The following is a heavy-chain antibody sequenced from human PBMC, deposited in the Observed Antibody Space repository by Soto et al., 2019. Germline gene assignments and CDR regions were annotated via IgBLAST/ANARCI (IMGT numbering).Heavy chain of an antibody. CDR3: AHIAYAWVLGGFDY. J-gene: IGHJ4*02. CDR2: IYWDDDK. V-gene: IGHV2-5*02. D-gene: IGHD3-16*01. Sequence: QITLKEPGPTLVKPTQTLTLTCTFSGFSLSTTAVGVGWIRQPPGRALEWLALIYWDDDKRYSPSLKSRLTNXKXTXXNPVVLTMTNMDPLDTATYYCAHIAYAWVLGGFDYWGQGTLVTVSS. CDR1: GFSLSTTAVG.